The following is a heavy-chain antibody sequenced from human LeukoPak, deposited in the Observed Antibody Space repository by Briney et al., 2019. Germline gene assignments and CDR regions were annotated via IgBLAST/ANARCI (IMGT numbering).Heavy chain of an antibody. CDR1: GFTFSSYW. J-gene: IGHJ3*02. CDR3: ARGDRKWELRYAFDI. V-gene: IGHV3-7*01. CDR2: IKQDGSEK. Sequence: GGSLRLSCAASGFTFSSYWMSWVRQAPGKGLEWVANIKQDGSEKYYVDSVKGRFTISRDNAKNSLYLQMNSLRAEDTAVYYCARGDRKWELRYAFDIWGQGTMVTVSS. D-gene: IGHD1-26*01.